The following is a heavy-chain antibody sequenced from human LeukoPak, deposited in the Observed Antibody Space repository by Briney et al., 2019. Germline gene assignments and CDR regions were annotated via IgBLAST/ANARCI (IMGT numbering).Heavy chain of an antibody. CDR2: INHSGST. D-gene: IGHD6-13*01. CDR1: GGSFSGYY. CDR3: ARHGPNSWSYFDY. V-gene: IGHV4-34*01. Sequence: PSETLSLTCAVYGGSFSGYYWSWIRQPPGKGLEWIGEINHSGSTNYNPSLKSRVTISVDTSKNQFSLKLSSVTAADTAVYYCARHGPNSWSYFDYWGQGALVTVSS. J-gene: IGHJ4*02.